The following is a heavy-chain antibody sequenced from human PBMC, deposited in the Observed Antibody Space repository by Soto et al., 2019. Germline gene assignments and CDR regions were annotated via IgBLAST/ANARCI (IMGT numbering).Heavy chain of an antibody. J-gene: IGHJ4*02. CDR2: TSSSGSFM. D-gene: IGHD1-7*01. Sequence: GGSLRLSCAGSGFSFSSDSMGWVRQARGKGLEWVASTSSSGSFMNYADSVKGRFTISRDNAKNSLYLQMSGLKDEDTAVYYCARDPPTGTTLDWADSWGQGTRGTV. V-gene: IGHV3-21*01. CDR3: ARDPPTGTTLDWADS. CDR1: GFSFSSDS.